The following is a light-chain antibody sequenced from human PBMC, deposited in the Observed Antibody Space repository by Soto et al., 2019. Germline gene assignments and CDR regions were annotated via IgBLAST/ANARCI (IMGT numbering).Light chain of an antibody. V-gene: IGKV1-39*01. Sequence: DIQMTQSPSSLSASVGDRVTITCRASQRVSSYLNWYQQKPGKAPKFLIYAASSLQSGVPSRFSGSGSGTDFTLNISSLQPEDFATYYCQQYHSTPLTFGGGTKVEIK. CDR3: QQYHSTPLT. J-gene: IGKJ4*01. CDR1: QRVSSY. CDR2: AAS.